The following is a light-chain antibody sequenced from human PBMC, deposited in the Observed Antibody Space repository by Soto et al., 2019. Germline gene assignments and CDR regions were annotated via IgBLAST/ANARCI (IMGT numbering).Light chain of an antibody. CDR1: QSVSSSY. CDR2: GAS. CDR3: QHYDSLPIT. Sequence: IVLTQSPGTLSLSPGERATLSCRASQSVSSSYLAWYQQKPGQPPRLLIYGASSRATGIPDRFSGSGSGTDFTLTISRLEPEDFEVFYCQHYDSLPITFGQGTRLEIK. V-gene: IGKV3-20*01. J-gene: IGKJ5*01.